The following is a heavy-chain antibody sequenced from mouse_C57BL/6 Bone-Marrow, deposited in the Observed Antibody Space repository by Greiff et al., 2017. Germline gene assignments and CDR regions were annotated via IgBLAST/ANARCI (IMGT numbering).Heavy chain of an antibody. Sequence: QVQLQQPGAELVMPGASMKLSCKASGYTFTSYWMHWVKQRPGQGLEWIGEIDPSDSYTNYNQKFKGKSTLTVDKSSSTAYMQLSSLTSEDSAVYYCARGLGFAYWGQGTLVTVSA. CDR3: ARGLGFAY. V-gene: IGHV1-69*01. CDR1: GYTFTSYW. J-gene: IGHJ3*01. CDR2: IDPSDSYT. D-gene: IGHD3-3*01.